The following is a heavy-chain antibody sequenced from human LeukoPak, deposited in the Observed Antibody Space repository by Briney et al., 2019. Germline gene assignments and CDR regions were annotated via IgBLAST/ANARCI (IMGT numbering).Heavy chain of an antibody. CDR2: IHYDGTNE. CDR1: GFTFSSYG. Sequence: GGSLRLSCAASGFTFSSYGMHWVRQAPGKGLEWVAFIHYDGTNEYYADSVKGRFTISRDNSKNTLYLQMNSLRAEDTAVYYCAKDMVGATGAFDIWGQGTMVTVSS. CDR3: AKDMVGATGAFDI. V-gene: IGHV3-30*02. D-gene: IGHD1-26*01. J-gene: IGHJ3*02.